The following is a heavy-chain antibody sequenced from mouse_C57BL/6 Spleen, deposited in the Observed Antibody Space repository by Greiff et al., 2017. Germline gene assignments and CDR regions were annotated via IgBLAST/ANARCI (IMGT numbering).Heavy chain of an antibody. CDR3: ARSPDGYYNFDY. Sequence: QVQLQQPGAELVMPGASVKLSCKASGYTFTSYWMHWVKQRPGQGLEWIGEIDPSDSYTNYNQKFKGKSTLTVDKSSSTAYMQLSSLTSEDSAVYYCARSPDGYYNFDYWGQGTTLTVSS. D-gene: IGHD2-3*01. V-gene: IGHV1-69*01. CDR1: GYTFTSYW. J-gene: IGHJ2*01. CDR2: IDPSDSYT.